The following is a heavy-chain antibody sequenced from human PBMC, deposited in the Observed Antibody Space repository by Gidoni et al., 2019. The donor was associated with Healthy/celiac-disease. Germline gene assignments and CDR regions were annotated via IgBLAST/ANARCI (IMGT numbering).Heavy chain of an antibody. CDR2: ITAYNGNT. CDR1: GYTFTSYG. V-gene: IGHV1-18*01. CDR3: ARGPEGWFDP. Sequence: VHLVQSAAEVKKPGASVKVSCKASGYTFTSYGISWVRQAPGKGLEGMGWITAYNGNTSYAQKLQGRVTMTTDKSTSTAYMELRSLRSDDTAVYYCARGPEGWFDPWGQGTLVTVSS. J-gene: IGHJ5*02.